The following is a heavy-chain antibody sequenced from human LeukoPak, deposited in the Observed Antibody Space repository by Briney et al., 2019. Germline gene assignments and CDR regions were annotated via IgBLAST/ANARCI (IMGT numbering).Heavy chain of an antibody. J-gene: IGHJ1*01. D-gene: IGHD3-22*01. CDR2: IYYSGST. CDR3: AREPDYYDSSGLQH. CDR1: GGSISSGGYY. Sequence: SETLSLTCTVSGGSISSGGYYWSWIRQHPGKGLEWIGYIYYSGSTYYNPSLKGRVTISVDTSKNQFSLKLSSVTAADTAVYYCAREPDYYDSSGLQHWGQGTLVTVSS. V-gene: IGHV4-31*03.